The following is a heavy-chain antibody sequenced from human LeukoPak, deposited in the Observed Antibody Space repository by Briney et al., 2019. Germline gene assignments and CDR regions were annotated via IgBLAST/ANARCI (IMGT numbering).Heavy chain of an antibody. CDR2: ISSSGSTI. V-gene: IGHV3-48*03. CDR3: ARDTYDYDILTGYGLDY. Sequence: PGGSLRLSCAASGFTLSSYEMNWVRQAPGKGLEWVSYISSSGSTIYYADSVKGRFTISRDNAKNSLYLQMNSLRAEDTAVYYCARDTYDYDILTGYGLDYWGQGTLITVSS. CDR1: GFTLSSYE. J-gene: IGHJ4*02. D-gene: IGHD3-9*01.